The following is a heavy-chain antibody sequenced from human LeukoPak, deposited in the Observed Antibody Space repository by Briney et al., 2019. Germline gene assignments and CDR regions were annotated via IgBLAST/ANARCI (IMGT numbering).Heavy chain of an antibody. V-gene: IGHV5-51*01. D-gene: IGHD1-1*01. Sequence: GEPLKISCKGSGYSFTNYWIAWVRQMPGRDLEWMVIINPSDSDTRYSPSFQGQVTISADKSISTAYLQWSSLKASDSAMYYCARAWNFDYWGQGTLVTVSS. CDR3: ARAWNFDY. CDR2: INPSDSDT. J-gene: IGHJ4*02. CDR1: GYSFTNYW.